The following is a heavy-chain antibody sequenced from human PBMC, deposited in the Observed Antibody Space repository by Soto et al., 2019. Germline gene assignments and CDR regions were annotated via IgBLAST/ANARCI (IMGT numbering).Heavy chain of an antibody. CDR1: GGSFSGYY. D-gene: IGHD6-19*01. CDR2: IYYSGST. CDR3: ARGAQWLVLYYYGMDV. J-gene: IGHJ6*02. V-gene: IGHV4-34*01. Sequence: SETLSLTCAVYGGSFSGYYWSWIRQPPGKGLEWIGEIYYSGSTYYNPSLKSRFTISRDNSKNTLYLQMNSLRAEDTAVYYCARGAQWLVLYYYGMDVWGQGTTVTVSS.